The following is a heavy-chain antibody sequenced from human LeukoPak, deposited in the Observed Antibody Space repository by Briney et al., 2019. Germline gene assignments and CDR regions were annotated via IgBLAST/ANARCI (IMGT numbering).Heavy chain of an antibody. CDR1: GFTFSGYW. CDR3: ARVYSSSSGKNAFDI. V-gene: IGHV3-7*03. D-gene: IGHD6-6*01. Sequence: GGSLRFSCAVSGFTFSGYWMSWVRQAPGKGLEWVANMKQDGSEKDHVDSVEGRFTISRDNAKNLLYLQMNSLRAEDTAVYYCARVYSSSSGKNAFDIWGQGTRVTVSS. J-gene: IGHJ3*02. CDR2: MKQDGSEK.